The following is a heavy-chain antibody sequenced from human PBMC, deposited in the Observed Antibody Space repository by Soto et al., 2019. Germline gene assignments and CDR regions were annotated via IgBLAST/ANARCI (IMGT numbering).Heavy chain of an antibody. CDR2: ISPSGGDA. CDR3: AKDLEQLTWGLHRDGLDV. Sequence: LESGGDQVQPGGSLRLSCAASGFSFDSYVMNWVRQAPGKGLEWVSSISPSGGDANYADSVKGRFTISRDNSKKTLSLQMTSLRAEDTAVYYCAKDLEQLTWGLHRDGLDVWGQGTTVTVSS. V-gene: IGHV3-23*01. CDR1: GFSFDSYV. J-gene: IGHJ6*02. D-gene: IGHD1-1*01.